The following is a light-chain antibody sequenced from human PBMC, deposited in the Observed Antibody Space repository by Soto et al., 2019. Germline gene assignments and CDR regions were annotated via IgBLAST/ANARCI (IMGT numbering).Light chain of an antibody. CDR3: QQYNNWPPAWT. CDR2: GAS. V-gene: IGKV3-15*01. J-gene: IGKJ1*01. CDR1: QSVSSN. Sequence: EIVMTQSPATLSVSPGERATLSCRASQSVSSNLAWYQQKPGQAPRLLIYGASTRATGIPARFSGSGSGTEFPLNLSSLQSEDFAVYYCQQYNNWPPAWTFGQGTKVEIK.